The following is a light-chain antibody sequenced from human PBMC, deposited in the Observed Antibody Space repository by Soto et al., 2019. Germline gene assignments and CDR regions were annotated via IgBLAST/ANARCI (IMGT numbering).Light chain of an antibody. V-gene: IGKV1-5*01. CDR1: QTISNW. CDR2: DAS. J-gene: IGKJ4*01. CDR3: QQYNTYPLT. Sequence: DVQMTHSPSTLSASVGDRVTITCRASQTISNWLAWYQQKPGKAPKVLIFDASTLDGGVPSRFSGRRSGTDFTLTISSLQPSDFETYYCQQYNTYPLTFGGGTTVDIK.